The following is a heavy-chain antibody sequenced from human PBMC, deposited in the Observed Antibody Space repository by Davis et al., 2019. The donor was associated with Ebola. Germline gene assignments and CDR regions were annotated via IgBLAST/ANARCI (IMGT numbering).Heavy chain of an antibody. J-gene: IGHJ4*02. CDR3: ASSYIVVVPAAFDY. Sequence: SETLSLTCTVSGGSVSSGSYYWSWIRQPPGKGLEWIGYIYYSGSTNYNPSLKSRVTISVDTSKNQFSLKLSSVTAADTAVYYCASSYIVVVPAAFDYWGQGTLVTVSS. CDR2: IYYSGST. V-gene: IGHV4-61*01. CDR1: GGSVSSGSYY. D-gene: IGHD2-2*01.